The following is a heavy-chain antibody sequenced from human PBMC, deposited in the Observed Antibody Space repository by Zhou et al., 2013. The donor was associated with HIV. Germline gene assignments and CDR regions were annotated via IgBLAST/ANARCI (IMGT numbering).Heavy chain of an antibody. CDR3: ARDIPILSVTTLDY. D-gene: IGHD4-4*01. CDR2: INPNSGGT. J-gene: IGHJ4*02. V-gene: IGHV1-2*02. CDR1: GYTFTGYH. Sequence: QVQLVQSGAEVKKPGASVKVSRKASGYTFTGYHIHWMRQTPGQGLEWMGSINPNSGGTKYAQKFQGRVTMSRDTSINTAYMELSRLRSDDTAVYYCARDIPILSVTTLDYWGQGTLVTVSS.